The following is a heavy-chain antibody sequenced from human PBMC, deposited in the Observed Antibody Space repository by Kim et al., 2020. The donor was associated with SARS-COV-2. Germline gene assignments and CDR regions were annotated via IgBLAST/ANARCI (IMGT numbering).Heavy chain of an antibody. D-gene: IGHD3-9*01. Sequence: SETLSLTCTVSGGSISSSSYYWGWIRQPPGKGLEWIGSIYYSGSTYYNPSLKSRVTISVDTSKNQFSLKLSSVTAADTAVYYCARLDLYYDLLTGYYNPGGFVYWGGRTQVTVCS. CDR2: IYYSGST. CDR3: ARLDLYYDLLTGYYNPGGFVY. CDR1: GGSISSSSYY. J-gene: IGHJ4*02. V-gene: IGHV4-39*01.